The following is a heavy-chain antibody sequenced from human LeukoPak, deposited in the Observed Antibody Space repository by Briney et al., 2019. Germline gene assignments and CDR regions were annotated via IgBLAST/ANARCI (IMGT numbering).Heavy chain of an antibody. J-gene: IGHJ4*02. CDR3: AKWPERFKTQNRNFDY. CDR1: GFTFSSYG. D-gene: IGHD2/OR15-2a*01. V-gene: IGHV3-30*02. CDR2: IRYDGSNK. Sequence: PGGSLTLSCAASGFTFSSYGLNWVRQAPGKGLEWVAYIRYDGSNKYYADSVKGRFTISRDNSKNTLYLQMNSLRAEDTAVYYCAKWPERFKTQNRNFDYWGQGTLVTVSS.